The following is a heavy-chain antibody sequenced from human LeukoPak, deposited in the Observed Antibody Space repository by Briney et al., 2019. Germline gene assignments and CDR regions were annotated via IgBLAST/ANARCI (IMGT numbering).Heavy chain of an antibody. CDR1: GASISTYY. D-gene: IGHD6-19*01. V-gene: IGHV4-59*01. CDR2: IYSSGNT. Sequence: SETLSLTCTVSGASISTYYWSWIRQPPGKGLEWIGYIYSSGNTNYNPSLKGRVTISVDTSKNQFSLKLSSVTAADTAMYYCARGPQGWVRFDSWGQGILVTVSS. J-gene: IGHJ4*02. CDR3: ARGPQGWVRFDS.